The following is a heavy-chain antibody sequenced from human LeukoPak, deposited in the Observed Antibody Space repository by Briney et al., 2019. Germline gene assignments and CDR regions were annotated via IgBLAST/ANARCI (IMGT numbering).Heavy chain of an antibody. CDR3: ASSEAAMGRNFDY. CDR1: GGSISSGGYY. D-gene: IGHD5-18*01. Sequence: SETLSLTCAVSGGSISSGGYYWSWIRQHPGKGLEWIGYIYYSGSTYYNPSLKSRVTISVDTSKNQFSLKLSSVTAADTAVYYCASSEAAMGRNFDYWGQGTLVTVSS. V-gene: IGHV4-31*11. CDR2: IYYSGST. J-gene: IGHJ4*02.